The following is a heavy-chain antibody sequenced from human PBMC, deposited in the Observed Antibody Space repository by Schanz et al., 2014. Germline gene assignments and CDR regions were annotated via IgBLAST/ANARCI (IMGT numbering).Heavy chain of an antibody. V-gene: IGHV1-18*01. CDR2: ISAYNGNT. CDR3: ARDRDQWDGNFCDF. CDR1: GYTFANYG. Sequence: QVQLVQSGAEVKKPGASVKVSCKTSGYTFANYGVTWVRRAPGQGLEWMGWISAYNGNTNYARKLQDRVTLTTDTSTSTAYMDLSSLRSDDTAVYYCARDRDQWDGNFCDFWGQGTLVTVSS. J-gene: IGHJ4*02. D-gene: IGHD1-26*01.